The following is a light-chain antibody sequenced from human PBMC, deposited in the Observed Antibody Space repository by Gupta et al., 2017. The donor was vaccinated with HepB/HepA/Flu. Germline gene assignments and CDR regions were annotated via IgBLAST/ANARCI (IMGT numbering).Light chain of an antibody. CDR2: GAS. V-gene: IGKV3-20*01. J-gene: IGKJ2*01. Sequence: NYFAWYQQKLGQAPRLLIYGASSRATGIPDRFNGSGSGTEFTLTISRREPEDSAVYFCQQKNNSPFIFGQGTKLDIK. CDR3: QQKNNSPFI. CDR1: NY.